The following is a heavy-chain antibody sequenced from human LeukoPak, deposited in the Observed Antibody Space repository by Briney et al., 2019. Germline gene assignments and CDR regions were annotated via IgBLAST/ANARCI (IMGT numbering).Heavy chain of an antibody. CDR2: IYYSGST. CDR3: ARELYDYVDY. J-gene: IGHJ4*02. D-gene: IGHD3-10*01. CDR1: GGSISSSNYY. V-gene: IGHV4-39*07. Sequence: SETLSLTCTVSGGSISSSNYYWGWIRQPPGKGLEWIGSIYYSGSTYYNPSLKSRVTISVDTSKNQFSLKLSSVTAADTAVYYCARELYDYVDYWGQGTLVTVSS.